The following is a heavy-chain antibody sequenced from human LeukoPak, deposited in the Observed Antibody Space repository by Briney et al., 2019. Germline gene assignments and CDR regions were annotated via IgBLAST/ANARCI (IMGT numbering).Heavy chain of an antibody. CDR2: IHPEGNEK. Sequence: GSLRLSFAVSGFPFSNFWMSWVRPAPGRGVEGVANIHPEGNEKYHVESVKGRFTISRDNAKNSLFLQMNGLRVEDTAVYYCARGDAFSGDHWGQGTLVTVSS. CDR3: ARGDAFSGDH. V-gene: IGHV3-7*04. J-gene: IGHJ4*02. CDR1: GFPFSNFW.